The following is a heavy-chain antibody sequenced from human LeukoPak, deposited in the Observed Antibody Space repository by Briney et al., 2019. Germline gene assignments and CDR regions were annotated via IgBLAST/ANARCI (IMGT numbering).Heavy chain of an antibody. CDR2: ISAYNGNT. CDR3: ARVRRYCSGGSCYSRLYNWFDP. V-gene: IGHV1-18*01. CDR1: GYTFTSYG. D-gene: IGHD2-15*01. Sequence: ASVKVSCKASGYTFTSYGISWVRQAPGQGLEWMGWISAYNGNTNYAQKLQGRVTMTTDTSTSTAYMELRSLRSDDTAVYYCARVRRYCSGGSCYSRLYNWFDPWGQGTLVTVSS. J-gene: IGHJ5*02.